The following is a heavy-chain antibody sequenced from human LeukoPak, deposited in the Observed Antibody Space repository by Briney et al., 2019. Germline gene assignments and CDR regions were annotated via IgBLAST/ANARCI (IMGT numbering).Heavy chain of an antibody. V-gene: IGHV1-18*01. CDR3: AREYSGYDKLGTFDY. D-gene: IGHD5-12*01. CDR1: GYTFTSYG. J-gene: IGHJ4*02. Sequence: GASVKVSCKASGYTFTSYGISWVRQAPGQGLEWMGWISAYNGNTNYAQKLQGRVTMTTDTSTSTAYMELRSLRSDDTAVYYCAREYSGYDKLGTFDYWGQGTLVTVSS. CDR2: ISAYNGNT.